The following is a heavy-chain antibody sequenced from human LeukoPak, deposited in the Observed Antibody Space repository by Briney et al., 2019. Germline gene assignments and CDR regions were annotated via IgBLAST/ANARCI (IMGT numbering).Heavy chain of an antibody. CDR2: ISGSGGST. J-gene: IGHJ6*02. Sequence: GGSLRLSCAASGFTFSSYAMSWVRQAPGKGLEWDSAISGSGGSTYYADSVKGRFTISRDNSKNTLYLQMNSLRAEDTAVYYCAKDPYCSGGSCYLWDYYYYGMDVWGQGTTVTVSS. CDR3: AKDPYCSGGSCYLWDYYYYGMDV. CDR1: GFTFSSYA. V-gene: IGHV3-23*01. D-gene: IGHD2-15*01.